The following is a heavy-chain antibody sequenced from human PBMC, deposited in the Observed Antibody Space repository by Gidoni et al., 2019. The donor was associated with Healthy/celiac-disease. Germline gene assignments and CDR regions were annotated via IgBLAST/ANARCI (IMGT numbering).Heavy chain of an antibody. CDR3: AREVVPAAIGYYYYGMDV. V-gene: IGHV1-69*01. J-gene: IGHJ6*02. Sequence: QVHLVQSGAEVKTPGSSVKVSCKASGGPFSSYAISGVRQAPGQGLEWMGGIIPIFGTANDAQKFQGRVTITADESTSTAYMELSSLRSEDTAVYYCAREVVPAAIGYYYYGMDVWGQGTTVTVSS. CDR2: IIPIFGTA. D-gene: IGHD2-2*02. CDR1: GGPFSSYA.